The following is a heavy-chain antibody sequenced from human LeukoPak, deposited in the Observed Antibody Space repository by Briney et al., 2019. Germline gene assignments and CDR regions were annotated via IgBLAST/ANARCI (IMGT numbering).Heavy chain of an antibody. J-gene: IGHJ3*02. Sequence: GASVRVSCKASGYTFTSYGISWVRQAPGQGLEWMGWISAYNGNTNYAQKLQGRVTMTTDTSTSTAYMELRSLRSDDTAVYYCARDRGIVGVLDAFDIWGQGTMVTVSS. CDR1: GYTFTSYG. V-gene: IGHV1-18*01. CDR3: ARDRGIVGVLDAFDI. D-gene: IGHD1-26*01. CDR2: ISAYNGNT.